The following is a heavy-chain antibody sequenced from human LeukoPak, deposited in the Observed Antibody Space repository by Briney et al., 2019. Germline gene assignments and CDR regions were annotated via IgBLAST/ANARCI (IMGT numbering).Heavy chain of an antibody. J-gene: IGHJ1*01. Sequence: GGSLRLSCAASGFTFSSYAMHWVRQAPGKGLEWVAVISYDGSNKYYADSVKGRFTISRDNSKNTLYLQMNSLRAEDTAVYYCAREGGKNKGYYFRYFQHWGQGTLVTVPS. CDR3: AREGGKNKGYYFRYFQH. D-gene: IGHD3-22*01. CDR1: GFTFSSYA. V-gene: IGHV3-30-3*01. CDR2: ISYDGSNK.